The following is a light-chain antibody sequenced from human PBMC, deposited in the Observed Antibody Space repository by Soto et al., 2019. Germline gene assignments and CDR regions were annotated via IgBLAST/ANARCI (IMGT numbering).Light chain of an antibody. CDR3: HKYDTRPLG. V-gene: IGKV1-27*01. CDR2: AAS. Sequence: DSVTMNGRATQTGVGWLAWYQQKPGKIPNLLIYAASTLKAGVPSRFSASGSGTDFTLTISSLQPEDVAAYYSHKYDTRPLGFAGGTKVEIK. CDR1: QTGVGW. J-gene: IGKJ4*01.